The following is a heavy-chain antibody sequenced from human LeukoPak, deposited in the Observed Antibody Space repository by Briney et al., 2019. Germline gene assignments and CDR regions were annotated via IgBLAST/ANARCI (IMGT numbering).Heavy chain of an antibody. D-gene: IGHD3-16*02. CDR2: ISYDGSNK. J-gene: IGHJ4*02. CDR1: GFTFSSYG. CDR3: AKDRYDYVWGSYRLYYFDY. V-gene: IGHV3-30*18. Sequence: GGSLRLSCAASGFTFSSYGMHWVRQAPGKGLEWVAVISYDGSNKYYADSVKGRFTISRDNSKNTLYLQMNSLRAEDTAVYYCAKDRYDYVWGSYRLYYFDYWGQGTLVTVSS.